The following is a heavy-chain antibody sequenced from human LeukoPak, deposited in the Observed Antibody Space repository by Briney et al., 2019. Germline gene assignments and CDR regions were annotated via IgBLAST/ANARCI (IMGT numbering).Heavy chain of an antibody. CDR2: IDPDGITT. D-gene: IGHD2-8*02. CDR3: TRVQAGRSGLMDV. J-gene: IGHJ6*02. CDR1: GFTLSGYW. Sequence: GGSLRLSCAASGFTLSGYWMHWVRQAPGEGLVWVSRIDPDGITTNYADSVRGRFTTSRDNARNTLYLQMNSLTAEDTALYYCTRVQAGRSGLMDVWGRGTTVTVSS. V-gene: IGHV3-74*01.